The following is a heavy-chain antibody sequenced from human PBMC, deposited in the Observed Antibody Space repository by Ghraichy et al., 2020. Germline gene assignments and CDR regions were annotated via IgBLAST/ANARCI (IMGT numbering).Heavy chain of an antibody. J-gene: IGHJ6*01. V-gene: IGHV3-48*02. CDR1: GFTFDRHD. CDR2: ISSSSMTI. CDR3: ARDLASPYYGMDV. Sequence: GGSLRLSCVVSGFTFDRHDMTWVRQAAGKGLEWVSYISSSSMTIFYGDSVKGRFTISRDNAKNSLYLQMNSLRDEDTAVYYCARDLASPYYGMDVWGPRDHGHRLL.